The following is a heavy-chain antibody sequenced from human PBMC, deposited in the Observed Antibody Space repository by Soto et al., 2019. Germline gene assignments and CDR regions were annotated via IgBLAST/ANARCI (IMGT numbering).Heavy chain of an antibody. V-gene: IGHV4-39*01. CDR1: GGSISSSSYY. D-gene: IGHD3-3*01. Sequence: PSGTLSLTCTFSGGSISSSSYYWCWIRQPPGKGLEWIASIYCSGSTYYNPSLKSRVTISVDTSKTHFSLKLNSVTAADTAVYYCARHLTILGVAPLDSCGQGPLVTVSS. CDR3: ARHLTILGVAPLDS. J-gene: IGHJ5*01. CDR2: IYCSGST.